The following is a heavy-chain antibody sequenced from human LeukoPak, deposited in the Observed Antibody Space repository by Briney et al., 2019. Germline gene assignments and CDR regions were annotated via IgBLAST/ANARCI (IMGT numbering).Heavy chain of an antibody. CDR3: AIHGGGTIRIEAFDV. CDR2: IRYNGNNQ. Sequence: GGTLRLSCAASGFTFSSYGMSWVRQAPGKGLEWVAFIRYNGNNQYYADAVKGRFTISRDNSKYTLYLQMNSLRDEDTALYYCAIHGGGTIRIEAFDVWGQGTMVTISS. J-gene: IGHJ3*01. V-gene: IGHV3-30*02. CDR1: GFTFSSYG. D-gene: IGHD3-3*01.